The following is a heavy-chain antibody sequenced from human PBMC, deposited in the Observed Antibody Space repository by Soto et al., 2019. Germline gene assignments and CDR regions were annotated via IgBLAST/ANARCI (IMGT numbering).Heavy chain of an antibody. V-gene: IGHV3-33*01. CDR3: ARDGGSYVLDY. J-gene: IGHJ4*02. D-gene: IGHD1-26*01. Sequence: GGSLRLSCAASGFTFSSYGMHWVRQAPGKGLEWVAVIWYDGSNKYYADSVKGRFTISRDNSKNTLYLQMNSLRAEDTAVYYWARDGGSYVLDYWGQGTLVTVSS. CDR2: IWYDGSNK. CDR1: GFTFSSYG.